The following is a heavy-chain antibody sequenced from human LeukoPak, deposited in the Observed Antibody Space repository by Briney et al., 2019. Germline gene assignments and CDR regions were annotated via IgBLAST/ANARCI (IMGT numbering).Heavy chain of an antibody. D-gene: IGHD2-15*01. CDR1: GFTFGSYW. J-gene: IGHJ4*02. CDR3: ARDRCSGDRCWRYFDN. Sequence: GGSLRLSCAASGFTFGSYWMSWVRQAPGKGLEWVANIEQDGSKKYYVDSVKGRFSISRDNAKNSLFLQVNSLRVEDTAVYYCARDRCSGDRCWRYFDNWGQGTLVTVSS. V-gene: IGHV3-7*01. CDR2: IEQDGSKK.